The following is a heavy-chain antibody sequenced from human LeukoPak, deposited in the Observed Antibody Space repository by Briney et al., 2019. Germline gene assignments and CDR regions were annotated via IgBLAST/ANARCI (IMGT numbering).Heavy chain of an antibody. CDR1: GGSISSYY. D-gene: IGHD2-21*01. CDR3: ARGQGERKLRFDP. V-gene: IGHV4-59*12. CDR2: IYHSGST. Sequence: SETLSLTCTVSGGSISSYYWSWIRQPPGKGLEWIGYIYHSGSTYYNPSLKSRVTISVDRSKNQFSLKLSSVTAADTAVYYCARGQGERKLRFDPWGQGTLVTVSS. J-gene: IGHJ5*02.